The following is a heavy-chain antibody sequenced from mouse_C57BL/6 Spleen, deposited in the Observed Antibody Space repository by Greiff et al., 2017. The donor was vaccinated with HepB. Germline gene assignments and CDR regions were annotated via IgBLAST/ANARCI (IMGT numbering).Heavy chain of an antibody. CDR2: INPGSGGT. D-gene: IGHD2-5*01. CDR3: ARSYYSNWYFDV. V-gene: IGHV1-54*01. Sequence: QVQLKQSGAELVRPGTSVKVSCKASGYAFTNYLIEWVKQRPGQGLEWIGVINPGSGGTNYNEKFKGKATLTADKSSSTAYMQLSSLTSEDSAVYFCARSYYSNWYFDVWGTGTTVTVSS. J-gene: IGHJ1*03. CDR1: GYAFTNYL.